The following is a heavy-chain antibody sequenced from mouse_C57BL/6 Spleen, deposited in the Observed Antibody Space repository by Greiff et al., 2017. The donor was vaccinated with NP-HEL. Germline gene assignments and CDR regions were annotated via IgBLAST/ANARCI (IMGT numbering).Heavy chain of an antibody. CDR2: INPNNGGT. D-gene: IGHD1-1*01. CDR1: GYTFTDYN. CDR3: ARHYYGSSYWYFDV. J-gene: IGHJ1*03. V-gene: IGHV1-22*01. Sequence: VQLKQSGPELVKPGASVKMSCKASGYTFTDYNMHWVKQSHGKSLEWIGYINPNNGGTSYNQKFKGKATLTVNKSSSTAYMELRSLTSEDSAVYYCARHYYGSSYWYFDVWGTVTTVTVSS.